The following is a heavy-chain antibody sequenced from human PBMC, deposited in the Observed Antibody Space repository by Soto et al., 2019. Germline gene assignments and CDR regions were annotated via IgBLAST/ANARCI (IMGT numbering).Heavy chain of an antibody. V-gene: IGHV3-9*01. CDR2: ISWNSGYI. D-gene: IGHD3-10*01. CDR1: GFTFDEDV. CDR3: AKGATRFIDY. Sequence: EVQLVESGGGLVQPGRSLRLSCVASGFTFDEDVMHWVRQVSGKGLEWVSGISWNSGYIGYADSVEGRFTISRDNAKNSLYLQMNSLSAEDTALYYCAKGATRFIDYWGQGNLVTVS. J-gene: IGHJ4*02.